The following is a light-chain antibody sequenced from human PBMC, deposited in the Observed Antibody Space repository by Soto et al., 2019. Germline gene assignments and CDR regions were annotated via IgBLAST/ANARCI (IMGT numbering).Light chain of an antibody. Sequence: DIQMTQSPSTLSASVGDRVTFTCRASQSISDSLAWYQQKPGKAPKLLIYEASTLKSGVPSRFSGSRSGTEYTLPISSLQPDDFAIYYCQQYNGYWPFDQGTKVEIK. CDR1: QSISDS. CDR3: QQYNGYWP. J-gene: IGKJ1*01. CDR2: EAS. V-gene: IGKV1-5*03.